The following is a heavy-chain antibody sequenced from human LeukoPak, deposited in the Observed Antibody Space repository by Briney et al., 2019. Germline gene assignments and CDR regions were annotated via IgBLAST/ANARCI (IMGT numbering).Heavy chain of an antibody. CDR3: ARAVSAGQYWFDP. V-gene: IGHV1-3*01. CDR2: INAGNGNT. J-gene: IGHJ5*02. CDR1: GYTFTIYA. Sequence: ASVKVSCKASGYTFTIYAMHWVRQAPGQRLEWMGWINAGNGNTKYSQKFQGRVTITRDTSASTAYMELSSLRSEDTAVYYCARAVSAGQYWFDPWGQGTLVTVSS. D-gene: IGHD5-24*01.